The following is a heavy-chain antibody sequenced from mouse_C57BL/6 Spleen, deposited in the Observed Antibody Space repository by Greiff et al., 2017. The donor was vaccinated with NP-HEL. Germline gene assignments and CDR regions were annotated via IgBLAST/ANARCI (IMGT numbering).Heavy chain of an antibody. J-gene: IGHJ3*01. CDR3: ARLEWSAWFAY. V-gene: IGHV1-26*01. CDR1: GYTFTDYY. CDR2: INPNNGGT. Sequence: VQLQQSGPELVKPGASVKISCKASGYTFTDYYMNWVKQSHGKSLEWIGDINPNNGGTSYNQKFKGKATLTVDKSSSTAYMELRSLTSEDSAVYYCARLEWSAWFAYWGQGTLVTVSA. D-gene: IGHD1-1*02.